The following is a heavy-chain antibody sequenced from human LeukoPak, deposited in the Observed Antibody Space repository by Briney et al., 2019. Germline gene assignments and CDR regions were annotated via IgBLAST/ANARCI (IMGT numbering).Heavy chain of an antibody. V-gene: IGHV3-64*01. CDR1: GFTSTSHD. CDR3: TRGLPGGLDS. D-gene: IGHD3-10*01. J-gene: IGHJ4*02. Sequence: GGSLRLSCGASGFTSTSHDMHWVRQAPGKGLEYVSGISGTGGSTYYANSVKGRFIISRDNSKNTLYLQMGSLRAEDMAVYYCTRGLPGGLDSWGQVTLVTVSS. CDR2: ISGTGGST.